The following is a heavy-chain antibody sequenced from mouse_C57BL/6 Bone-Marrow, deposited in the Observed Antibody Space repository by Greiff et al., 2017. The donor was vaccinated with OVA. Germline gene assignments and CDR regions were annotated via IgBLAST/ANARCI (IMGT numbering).Heavy chain of an antibody. Sequence: VKLVESGAELARPGASVKLSCKASGYTFTSYGISWVKQRTGPGLEWIGEIYPRSGDTYYNEKFKGKATLTADKSSSTVYMELRSLTSEDSAVYFCARRRYYYGSYWYFDVWGTGTTVTVSS. CDR1: GYTFTSYG. CDR3: ARRRYYYGSYWYFDV. J-gene: IGHJ1*03. D-gene: IGHD1-1*01. CDR2: IYPRSGDT. V-gene: IGHV1-81*01.